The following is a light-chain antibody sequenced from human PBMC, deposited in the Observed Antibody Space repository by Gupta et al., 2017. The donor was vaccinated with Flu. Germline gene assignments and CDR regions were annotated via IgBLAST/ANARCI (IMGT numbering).Light chain of an antibody. CDR3: SSYTSSSTLGGV. V-gene: IGLV2-14*01. Sequence: QSALTQPASVSGSPGQSITISCTGTSSDVGGYNYVSWYHQHPGKAPKLMIYEVSNRPSGVSNRFSGSKSGNTASRTISGLQAEDEADYDCSSYTSSSTLGGVFGGGTKLTVL. J-gene: IGLJ3*02. CDR2: EVS. CDR1: SSDVGGYNY.